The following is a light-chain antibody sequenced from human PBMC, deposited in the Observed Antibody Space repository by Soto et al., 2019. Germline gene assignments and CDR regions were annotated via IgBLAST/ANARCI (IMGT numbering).Light chain of an antibody. J-gene: IGLJ3*02. Sequence: QSALTQPRSVSGSPGQSVTISCTGTSSDVGNYNYVSWHQQHPGKAPKLMIYDVNKRPSGVPDRFSGSKSGNTASLTISGLQTEDEADYYCCSYAGSYTWVFGGGTKLTVL. CDR2: DVN. CDR3: CSYAGSYTWV. V-gene: IGLV2-11*01. CDR1: SSDVGNYNY.